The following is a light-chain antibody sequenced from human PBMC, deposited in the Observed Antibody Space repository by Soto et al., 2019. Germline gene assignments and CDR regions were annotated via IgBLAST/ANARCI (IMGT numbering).Light chain of an antibody. CDR1: SSDVGGYNY. CDR2: DVS. Sequence: QSVLTQPASVSGSPGQSITISCTGTSSDVGGYNYVSWYQQHPGKAPKLMIYDVSNRPSGVSNRFSGSKSGNTASLTSSGLQADDEADYYCSSYTSSSTQVFGGGTKLTVL. J-gene: IGLJ2*01. V-gene: IGLV2-14*01. CDR3: SSYTSSSTQV.